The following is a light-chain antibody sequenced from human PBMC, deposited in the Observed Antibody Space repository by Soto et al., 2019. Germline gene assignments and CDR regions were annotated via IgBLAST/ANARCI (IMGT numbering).Light chain of an antibody. CDR1: QTAHTSY. V-gene: IGKV3-20*01. CDR2: VSA. CDR3: HHYET. Sequence: EIVLTQSPGTLSLSPGERATLSCRASQTAHTSYLAWYQHKPGQAPRLRIYVSASSATGTPDRFSGSGSGTDFTLTISKQDPEDFGVYYNHHYETFGQGTKVDNK. J-gene: IGKJ1*01.